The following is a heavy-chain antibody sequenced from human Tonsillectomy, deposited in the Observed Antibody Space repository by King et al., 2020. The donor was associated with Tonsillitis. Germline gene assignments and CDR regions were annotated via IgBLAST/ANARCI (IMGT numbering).Heavy chain of an antibody. Sequence: VQLQESGPGLVKPSQTLSLTCAVSGDSISGGGYSWDWLRPLPGKGLEWIGYIYYSGSPHYNPPLKSRVTISVDTSKSQFSLKLTSVTAADTAVYYRAGTGGYDSYYCDFWGQGTLVTVSS. D-gene: IGHD5-12*01. J-gene: IGHJ4*02. CDR1: GDSISGGGYS. V-gene: IGHV4-30-4*07. CDR2: IYYSGSP. CDR3: AGTGGYDSYYCDF.